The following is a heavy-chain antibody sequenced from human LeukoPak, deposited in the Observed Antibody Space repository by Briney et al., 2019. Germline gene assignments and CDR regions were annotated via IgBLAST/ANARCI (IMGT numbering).Heavy chain of an antibody. CDR2: IYSSGST. D-gene: IGHD1-26*01. V-gene: IGHV4-39*01. J-gene: IGHJ4*02. CDR1: GASISGSNYY. Sequence: PETLSLTCAVSGASISGSNYYWGWIRQPPGKGLEWIGNIYSSGSTYYNASLQSRVTISIDTSKNQFSLRLNSVTAADTAMYYCAKSGGYGLIDYWGQGTRVTVSS. CDR3: AKSGGYGLIDY.